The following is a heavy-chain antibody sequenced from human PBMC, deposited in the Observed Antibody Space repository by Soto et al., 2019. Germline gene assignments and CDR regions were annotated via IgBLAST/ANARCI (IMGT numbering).Heavy chain of an antibody. V-gene: IGHV4-39*01. CDR2: FYDGNT. J-gene: IGHJ4*02. Sequence: SETLSLTCTVSGAAVSNGDYRWNWIRQPPGKGLEWVGTFYDGNTYHNPSLRSRITIAVDTSKNQFSLKLNSVAAADTAFYYCATTRGLAVGGSFDYWGQGMLVTVSS. CDR3: ATTRGLAVGGSFDY. D-gene: IGHD3-10*01. CDR1: GAAVSNGDYR.